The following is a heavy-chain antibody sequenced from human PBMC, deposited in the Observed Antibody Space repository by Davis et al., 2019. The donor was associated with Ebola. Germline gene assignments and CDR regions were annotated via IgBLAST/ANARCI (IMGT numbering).Heavy chain of an antibody. CDR3: ARGAPLQLWRYSYYYMDV. Sequence: PSETLSLTCTVSGGSISSGFFYWTWIRQPAGEGLEWIGHTYTSGITNYNPSLKRQVTMSMDSSKNQFSLKLNSLTAADTAVYYCARGAPLQLWRYSYYYMDVWGIGATVTVSS. D-gene: IGHD5-18*01. CDR2: TYTSGIT. CDR1: GGSISSGFFY. V-gene: IGHV4-61*09. J-gene: IGHJ6*03.